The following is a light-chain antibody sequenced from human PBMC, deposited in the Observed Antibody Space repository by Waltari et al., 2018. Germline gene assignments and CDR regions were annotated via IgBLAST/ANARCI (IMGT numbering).Light chain of an antibody. Sequence: EIVITQSPATLSVSPGERATLSCRASQSVSSNLAWYQQKPGQAPRLLIYGASTRATGIPARFSGSGSGTGFTLTISSLQSEDFAVYYCQQYHNWPPHTFGQGTKLEIK. CDR2: GAS. CDR1: QSVSSN. V-gene: IGKV3-15*01. J-gene: IGKJ2*01. CDR3: QQYHNWPPHT.